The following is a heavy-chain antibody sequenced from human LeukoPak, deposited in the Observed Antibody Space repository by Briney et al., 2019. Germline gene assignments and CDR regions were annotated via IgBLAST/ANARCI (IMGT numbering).Heavy chain of an antibody. Sequence: PSETLSLTCTVSGGSISSYYWSWIRQPPGKGLEWIGYIYYSGSTNYNPSLKSRVTISVDTSKNQFSLKLSSVTAADTAVYYCARDDSSSSGDWFDPWGQGTLVTVSS. J-gene: IGHJ5*02. V-gene: IGHV4-59*12. CDR2: IYYSGST. CDR1: GGSISSYY. CDR3: ARDDSSSSGDWFDP. D-gene: IGHD6-6*01.